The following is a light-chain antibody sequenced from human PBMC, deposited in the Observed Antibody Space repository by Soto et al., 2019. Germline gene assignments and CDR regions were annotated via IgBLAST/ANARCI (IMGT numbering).Light chain of an antibody. V-gene: IGLV1-40*01. CDR3: QSYDSSLTVV. J-gene: IGLJ2*01. CDR2: GNI. CDR1: SSNIGAGYD. Sequence: QSVLTQPPSVSGAPGQRVTISCTGSSSNIGAGYDVHWYQQVPGTAPKLLIYGNINRPSGVPDRFSGSKSGTSASLAITGLQADDEADYYCQSYDSSLTVVFGGATKFTVL.